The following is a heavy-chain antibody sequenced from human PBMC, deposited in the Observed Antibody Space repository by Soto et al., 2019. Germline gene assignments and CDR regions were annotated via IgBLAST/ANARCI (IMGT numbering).Heavy chain of an antibody. V-gene: IGHV1-2*02. D-gene: IGHD1-26*01. CDR1: GYTFTGHY. Sequence: EASVKVSCKASGYTFTGHYIHWVRQAPEQGPEWMGEIGPGSGATRYAQRFQGRVTMTRDMSITTVYMELNNLSPDDTAVYYCGRGRSGQIVVFYWGQGTPVTVS. CDR2: IGPGSGAT. J-gene: IGHJ4*02. CDR3: GRGRSGQIVVFY.